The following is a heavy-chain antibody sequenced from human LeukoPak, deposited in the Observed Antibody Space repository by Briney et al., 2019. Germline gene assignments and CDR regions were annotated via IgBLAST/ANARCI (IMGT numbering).Heavy chain of an antibody. J-gene: IGHJ4*02. V-gene: IGHV3-23*01. D-gene: IGHD3-22*01. CDR2: ISNDGGGT. CDR1: GFNLGSYG. Sequence: GGSLRLSCAASGFNLGSYGMSWARQAPGKGLEWVSSISNDGGGTFSADSVRGRFTISRDNSKNTLFLQMDSLRAEDTALYFCAKGSSGYFFDHWGQGSLVTVSS. CDR3: AKGSSGYFFDH.